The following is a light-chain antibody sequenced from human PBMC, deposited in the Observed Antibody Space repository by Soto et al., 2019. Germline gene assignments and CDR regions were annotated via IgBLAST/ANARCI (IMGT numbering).Light chain of an antibody. CDR2: GAS. Sequence: DIHLTQSPSSLSASVGDRVTITCRASQSIADYLHWYQHKPGRVPKLLVYGASRLQSGVPSRFSGTGSGTDFTLTIASLQPEDFATSYCHQSYNIPQTFGQGTKVEIK. CDR1: QSIADY. CDR3: HQSYNIPQT. V-gene: IGKV1-39*01. J-gene: IGKJ1*01.